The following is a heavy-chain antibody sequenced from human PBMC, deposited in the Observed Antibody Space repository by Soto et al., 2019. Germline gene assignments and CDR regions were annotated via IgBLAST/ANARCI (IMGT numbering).Heavy chain of an antibody. V-gene: IGHV6-1*01. CDR3: AKGDNLGPKTGYAFDS. Sequence: QTLSLTCAISGDSVSSNTASWNWIRQSPSRGLEWLGRTYFRSKWYNDYAVSVKSRIIINPDTSNNQFSLQLNSVTPEDTAVYFCAKGDNLGPKTGYAFDSWGQGIMVTVSS. J-gene: IGHJ4*02. CDR1: GDSVSSNTAS. D-gene: IGHD5-12*01. CDR2: TYFRSKWYN.